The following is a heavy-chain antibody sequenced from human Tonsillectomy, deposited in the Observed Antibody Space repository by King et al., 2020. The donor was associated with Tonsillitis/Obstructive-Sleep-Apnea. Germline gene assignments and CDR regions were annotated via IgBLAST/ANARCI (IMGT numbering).Heavy chain of an antibody. D-gene: IGHD6-6*01. J-gene: IGHJ3*02. V-gene: IGHV3-21*01. CDR3: ARAGISSSSTNAFDI. CDR2: ISSSSSYI. CDR1: GFTFISYS. Sequence: QLVQSGGGLVKPGGSLRLSCAASGFTFISYSMNWVRQAPGKGLEWVSSISSSSSYIYYADSVKGRFTISRDNAKNSLYLHINSLRAEDTAVYYCARAGISSSSTNAFDIWGQGTMVTVSS.